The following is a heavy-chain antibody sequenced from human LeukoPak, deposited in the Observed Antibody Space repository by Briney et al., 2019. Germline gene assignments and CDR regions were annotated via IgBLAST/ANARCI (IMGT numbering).Heavy chain of an antibody. D-gene: IGHD1-26*01. CDR1: GGSFSGYY. Sequence: PSETLSLTCAVYGGSFSGYYWSWIRQPPGKGLEWIGEINHSGSTNYNPSLKSRVTISVDTSKNQFSLKLSSVTAADTAVYYCARSLPLVGIVGATWGFRRYYFDYWGQGTLVTVSS. CDR2: INHSGST. CDR3: ARSLPLVGIVGATWGFRRYYFDY. V-gene: IGHV4-34*01. J-gene: IGHJ4*02.